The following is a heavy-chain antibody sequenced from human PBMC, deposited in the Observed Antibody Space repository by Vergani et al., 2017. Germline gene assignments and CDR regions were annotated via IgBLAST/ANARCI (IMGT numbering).Heavy chain of an antibody. CDR3: ARVTPPHLYDY. J-gene: IGHJ4*02. V-gene: IGHV3-23*04. D-gene: IGHD4-23*01. CDR2: ISGSGGST. Sequence: VQLVQSGAEVKKPGSSVKVSCKASGGTFSSYAMHWVRQAPGKGLEWVSAISGSGGSTYYADSVKGRFTISRHNSKSTLYLQMNSMRAEDTAVYYCARVTPPHLYDYWGQGTLVTVSS. CDR1: GGTFSSYA.